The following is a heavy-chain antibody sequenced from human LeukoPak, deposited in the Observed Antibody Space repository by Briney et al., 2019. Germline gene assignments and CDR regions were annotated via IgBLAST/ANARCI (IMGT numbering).Heavy chain of an antibody. CDR1: GFTFSDFA. Sequence: HPGGSLRLSCGASGFTFSDFAMSWVRLAPGKGLEWVSSIEKDASRAYYADSVRGRFTVSRDNSKNTLYLQMSSLRVEDTALYYCAKQEGALIRNWCFDHWGLGTLVTVSS. V-gene: IGHV3-23*03. CDR2: IEKDASRA. D-gene: IGHD1-26*01. CDR3: AKQEGALIRNWCFDH. J-gene: IGHJ4*02.